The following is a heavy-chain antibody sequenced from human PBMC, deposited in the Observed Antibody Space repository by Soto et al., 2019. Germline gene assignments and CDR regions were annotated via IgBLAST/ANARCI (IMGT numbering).Heavy chain of an antibody. V-gene: IGHV1-69*12. CDR1: GGTFSSYA. J-gene: IGHJ6*02. Sequence: QVQLVQSGAEVKKPGSSVKVSCKASGGTFSSYAINWVRQAPGQGLEWMGGVIRIFGTPDYAQRFQGRVTITADESTRTAYMELSSMRSEDTAAYYCARQGTKECYSYGMDVWGQGTPVTVSS. CDR2: VIRIFGTP. CDR3: ARQGTKECYSYGMDV.